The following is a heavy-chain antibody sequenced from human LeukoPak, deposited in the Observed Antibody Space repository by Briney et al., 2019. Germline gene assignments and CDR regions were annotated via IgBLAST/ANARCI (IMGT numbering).Heavy chain of an antibody. CDR3: ARGCGYDTVDY. CDR1: GGSFSGHN. J-gene: IGHJ4*02. CDR2: INYSGSA. D-gene: IGHD5-12*01. V-gene: IGHV4-34*01. Sequence: SETLSLTCAVYGGSFSGHNWNWIRQPPGKGLEWIGDINYSGSANYNPSLKSRVTISVDTSKSQFSLKLNSVTAADTAVYYCARGCGYDTVDYWGQGTLGTVSS.